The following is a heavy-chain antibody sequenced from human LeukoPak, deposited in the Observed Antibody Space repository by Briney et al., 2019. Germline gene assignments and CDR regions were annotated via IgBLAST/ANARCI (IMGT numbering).Heavy chain of an antibody. V-gene: IGHV3-72*01. CDR2: IRNKADSYAT. Sequence: GGSLRLSCAASGFTFSDHDMDWVRQAPGQGLEWVGRIRNKADSYATEYAASVKGRFIISRDDSKNSLYLQVSSLKTEDTAVYYCARRMVGASDAMDVWGQGTAVTVSS. CDR3: ARRMVGASDAMDV. CDR1: GFTFSDHD. J-gene: IGHJ6*02. D-gene: IGHD2-15*01.